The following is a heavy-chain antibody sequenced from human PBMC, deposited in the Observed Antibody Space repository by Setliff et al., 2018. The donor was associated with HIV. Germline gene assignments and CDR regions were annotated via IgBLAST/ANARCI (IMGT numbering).Heavy chain of an antibody. J-gene: IGHJ6*03. Sequence: GESLKISCAVSGLTFSRYGFHWVRQVPGKGLDWVTFIQYDESNKYYGDSVRGRFTISRDNSKNTLYLQMNSLRSEDTAVYFCVKPFNSGPTNWNIDVWGTGTTVTVSS. CDR2: IQYDESNK. V-gene: IGHV3-30*02. CDR3: VKPFNSGPTNWNIDV. D-gene: IGHD1-20*01. CDR1: GLTFSRYG.